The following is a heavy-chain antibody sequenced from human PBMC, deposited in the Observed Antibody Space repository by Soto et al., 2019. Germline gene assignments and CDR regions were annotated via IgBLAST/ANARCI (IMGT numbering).Heavy chain of an antibody. CDR2: IYWDDDK. V-gene: IGHV2-5*02. J-gene: IGHJ4*02. CDR3: AHRRSRGVHFDY. CDR1: GFSLSTSGVG. D-gene: IGHD3-10*01. Sequence: QITLKESGPTLVKPTQTLTLTCTFSGFSLSTSGVGVGWIRQPPGRALEWLALIYWDDDKRYSPSLKSRLTIXKXXSKNQVVLTITNMDPVDTATYYCAHRRSRGVHFDYWGQGTLVTVSS.